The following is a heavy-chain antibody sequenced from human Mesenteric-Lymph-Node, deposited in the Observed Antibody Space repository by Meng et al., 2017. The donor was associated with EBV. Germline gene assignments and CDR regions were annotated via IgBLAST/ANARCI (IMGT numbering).Heavy chain of an antibody. V-gene: IGHV4-4*02. CDR2: IFHTGST. J-gene: IGHJ4*02. CDR3: ATVGDYGDYVGLDN. D-gene: IGHD4-17*01. Sequence: VQLQESGPGLVKPSGTLSLTCAVSGGSISSSKWGGWVRQPPGKGLEWIGEIFHTGSTNYNPSLKSRLTMSVDKSKNQLSLKLTSVTAADTAVYYCATVGDYGDYVGLDNWGQGTLVTVSS. CDR1: GGSISSSKW.